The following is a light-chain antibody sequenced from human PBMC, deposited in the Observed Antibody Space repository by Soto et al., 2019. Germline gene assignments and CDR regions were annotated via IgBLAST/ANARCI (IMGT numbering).Light chain of an antibody. CDR1: RYIRMD. Sequence: IQMTPSPSSLSASVVYIVTITCLASRYIRMDLSWYQQRPGQAPKILIYVASNLQSGVPSRFSGSGYGTDFTLTISSLQAEDFATYYCLQDYNYPWKCGQGTKGDIK. CDR3: LQDYNYPWK. CDR2: VAS. V-gene: IGKV1-6*01. J-gene: IGKJ1*01.